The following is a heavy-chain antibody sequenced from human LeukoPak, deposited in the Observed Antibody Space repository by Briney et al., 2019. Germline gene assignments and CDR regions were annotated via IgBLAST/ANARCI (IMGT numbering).Heavy chain of an antibody. CDR3: ASYGSGSPNHDAFDI. CDR2: IISIFGTA. Sequence: SVKVSCKASGGTFSSYAISWLRQPPGQGLEWMGGIISIFGTANYAQKFQGRVTITTDESTSTAYMELSSLRSEDTAVYYCASYGSGSPNHDAFDIWGQGTMVTVSS. V-gene: IGHV1-69*05. J-gene: IGHJ3*02. D-gene: IGHD3-10*01. CDR1: GGTFSSYA.